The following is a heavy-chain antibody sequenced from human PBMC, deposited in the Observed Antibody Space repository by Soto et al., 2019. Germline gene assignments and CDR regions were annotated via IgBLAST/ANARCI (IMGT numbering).Heavy chain of an antibody. Sequence: QVQLVQSGAEVKKPGSSVKVSCKASGGTFSSYAISWVRQAPGQGLEWMGGIITIFGTANYAQKFQGRDTITADETTNTAYMELSSLRSADTAVYYCAYDILTGYRTKYYFDYWGQGTLVTVSS. V-gene: IGHV1-69*01. CDR1: GGTFSSYA. D-gene: IGHD3-9*01. J-gene: IGHJ4*02. CDR2: IITIFGTA. CDR3: AYDILTGYRTKYYFDY.